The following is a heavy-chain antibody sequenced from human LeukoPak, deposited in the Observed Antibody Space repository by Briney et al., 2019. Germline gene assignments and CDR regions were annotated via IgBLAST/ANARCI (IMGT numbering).Heavy chain of an antibody. CDR2: IYYSGST. J-gene: IGHJ4*02. CDR1: GGSISSGGYS. CDR3: ARLANFWSGFPYFDY. Sequence: SETLSLTCAVSGGSISSGGYSWSWIRQPPGKGLEWIGSIYYSGSTYYNPSLKSRVTISVDTSKNQFSLKLSSVTAADTAVYYCARLANFWSGFPYFDYWGQGTLVTVSS. D-gene: IGHD3-3*01. V-gene: IGHV4-39*01.